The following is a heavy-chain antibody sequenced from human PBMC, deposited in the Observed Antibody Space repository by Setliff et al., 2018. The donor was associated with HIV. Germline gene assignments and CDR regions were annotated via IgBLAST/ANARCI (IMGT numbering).Heavy chain of an antibody. CDR3: ARTLYSSFSSFDY. D-gene: IGHD6-19*01. CDR1: GYTFTAYF. CDR2: ISPNTGDT. J-gene: IGHJ4*02. Sequence: ASVKVSCKTAGYTFTAYFLQWVRQAPGQGLEWIGWISPNTGDTGIALKFQGRVTMTRDTSTSTTYLELDRLTYDDTAIYYCARTLYSSFSSFDYWGQGTLVTVSS. V-gene: IGHV1-2*02.